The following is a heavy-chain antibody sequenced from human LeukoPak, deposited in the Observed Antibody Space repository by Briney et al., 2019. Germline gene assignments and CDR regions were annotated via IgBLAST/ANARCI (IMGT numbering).Heavy chain of an antibody. CDR2: IYYSGST. D-gene: IGHD4-11*01. V-gene: IGHV4-59*08. CDR1: GGSISSYY. CDR3: ARQPVSGFYYYGMDV. J-gene: IGHJ6*02. Sequence: PSETLSLTCTVSGGSISSYYWSWIRQPPGKGLEWIGYIYYSGSTNYNPSLKSRVTISVDTSKNQFSLKLSSVTAADTAVYYCARQPVSGFYYYGMDVWGQGTTVTVSS.